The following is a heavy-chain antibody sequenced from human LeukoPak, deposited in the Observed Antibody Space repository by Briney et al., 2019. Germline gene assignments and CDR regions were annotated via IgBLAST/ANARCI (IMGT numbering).Heavy chain of an antibody. V-gene: IGHV4-4*07. Sequence: SETLSLTCTVSGGSISSYYWSWIRQPAGKGLEWIGRIYTSGSTNYNPSLKSRVTISVDTSKNQFSLKLSSVTAADTAVYYCARAGGFTILRGAVNNWFDPWGQGTLVTVSS. J-gene: IGHJ5*02. CDR3: ARAGGFTILRGAVNNWFDP. CDR1: GGSISSYY. CDR2: IYTSGST. D-gene: IGHD3-10*01.